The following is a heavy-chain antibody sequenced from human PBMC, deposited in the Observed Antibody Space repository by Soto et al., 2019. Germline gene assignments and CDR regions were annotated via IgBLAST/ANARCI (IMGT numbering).Heavy chain of an antibody. Sequence: TGGSLRLSCAASEFTSSNYWMTWVRQAPGKGLEWVANIKQDGSNRYYVDSVKGRFSISRDNAKNLLYLQMNSLRVEDTAVYFCARVANRFYDLWGRGTLVTVSS. CDR3: ARVANRFYDL. J-gene: IGHJ2*01. CDR1: EFTSSNYW. CDR2: IKQDGSNR. V-gene: IGHV3-7*01.